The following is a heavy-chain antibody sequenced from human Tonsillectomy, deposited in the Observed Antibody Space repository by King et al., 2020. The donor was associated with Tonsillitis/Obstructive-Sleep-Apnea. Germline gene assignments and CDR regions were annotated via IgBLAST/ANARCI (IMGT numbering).Heavy chain of an antibody. J-gene: IGHJ3*02. CDR1: GFTFSSYA. V-gene: IGHV3-30*01. Sequence: VQLVESGGGVVQPGGSLRLSCAASGFTFSSYAMHWVRQAPGKGLKWVAAILYDGSHNYYADSVKGRFTISRHNSRNTLYLQMDSLRAEDTALYYCARDDLAATATLGAFDIWAQGTMVTVSS. CDR2: ILYDGSHN. D-gene: IGHD6-13*01. CDR3: ARDDLAATATLGAFDI.